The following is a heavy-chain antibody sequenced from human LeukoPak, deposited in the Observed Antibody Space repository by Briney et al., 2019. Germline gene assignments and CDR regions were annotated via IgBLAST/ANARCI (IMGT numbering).Heavy chain of an antibody. Sequence: SETLSLTCAVSGYSISSSNWWGWIRQPPGKGLEWIGYIYYSGSTYYNPSLKSRVTISVDTSKNQFFLKLNSVTAADTAVYYCARHYGPWGQGTLVTVSS. J-gene: IGHJ5*02. V-gene: IGHV4-28*01. D-gene: IGHD3-16*01. CDR2: IYYSGST. CDR3: ARHYGP. CDR1: GYSISSSNW.